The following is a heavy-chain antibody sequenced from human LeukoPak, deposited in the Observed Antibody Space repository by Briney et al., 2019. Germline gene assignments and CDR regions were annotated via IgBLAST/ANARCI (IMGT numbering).Heavy chain of an antibody. D-gene: IGHD1-26*01. CDR2: ISSSSTYI. J-gene: IGHJ3*01. CDR3: ARDSPGWGAFDV. V-gene: IGHV3-21*01. CDR1: GFTFSTYS. Sequence: GGSLRLSCAASGFTFSTYSMNWVRQAPGKGLEWVSAISSSSTYIYYADSVEGRFTISRGNAKNSLYLQVNSLRDEDTAVYYCARDSPGWGAFDVWGQGTMVTVSS.